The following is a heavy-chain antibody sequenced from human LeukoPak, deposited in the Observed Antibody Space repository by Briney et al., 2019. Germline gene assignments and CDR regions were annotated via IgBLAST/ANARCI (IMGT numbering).Heavy chain of an antibody. J-gene: IGHJ4*02. Sequence: SETLSLTCAVYGGSFSGYYWSWIRQPPGKGLEWIGEINHSGSTNYNPSLKSRVTISVDTSKNQFSLKLSSVTAADTAVYYCARGRGYCNGGSCYGDYWGQGTLVTVSS. V-gene: IGHV4-34*01. CDR2: INHSGST. CDR3: ARGRGYCNGGSCYGDY. CDR1: GGSFSGYY. D-gene: IGHD2-15*01.